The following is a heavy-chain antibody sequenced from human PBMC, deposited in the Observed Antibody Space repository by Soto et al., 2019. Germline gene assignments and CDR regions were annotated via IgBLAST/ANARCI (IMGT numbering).Heavy chain of an antibody. D-gene: IGHD2-15*01. V-gene: IGHV3-23*01. CDR3: AKIVALDFCSGGSCYSNVGDY. CDR2: ISGSGGST. J-gene: IGHJ4*02. CDR1: GFTFSSYA. Sequence: GGSLRLSCAASGFTFSSYAMSWVRQAPGKGLEWVSAISGSGGSTYYADSVKGRFTISRDNSKNTLYLQMNSLRAEDTAVYYCAKIVALDFCSGGSCYSNVGDYWGQGTLVTVSS.